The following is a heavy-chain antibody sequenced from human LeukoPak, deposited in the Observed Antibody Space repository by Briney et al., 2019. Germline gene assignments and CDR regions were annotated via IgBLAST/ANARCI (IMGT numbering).Heavy chain of an antibody. D-gene: IGHD6-19*01. CDR1: GFTFSSYV. J-gene: IGHJ4*02. CDR2: ISGNGGAT. Sequence: GGSLRLSCVASGFTFSSYVMSWVRQSPGKGPEWVSTISGNGGATSYVDSAKGRSTISRDNSKNTLYLQMNSLRAEDTAVYYCAKERSGGYYFDYWGQGTLVAVSS. CDR3: AKERSGGYYFDY. V-gene: IGHV3-23*01.